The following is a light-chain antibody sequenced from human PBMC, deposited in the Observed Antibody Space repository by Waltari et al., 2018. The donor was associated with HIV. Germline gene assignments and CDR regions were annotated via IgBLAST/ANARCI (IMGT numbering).Light chain of an antibody. Sequence: QSVLTQSPTASGTPGQRVTISCSGRSSNLGSNAVDWYQHLPGTAPKLLIHTTNRRPSGIPDRFSGSKAGTSASLAISGLQSEDEADYYCAAWDDSLNGYVFGSGTKVTVL. J-gene: IGLJ1*01. CDR2: TTN. CDR1: SSNLGSNA. V-gene: IGLV1-44*01. CDR3: AAWDDSLNGYV.